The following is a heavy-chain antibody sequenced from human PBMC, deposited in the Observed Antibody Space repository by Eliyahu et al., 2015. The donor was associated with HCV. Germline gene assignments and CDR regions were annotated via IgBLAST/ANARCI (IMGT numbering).Heavy chain of an antibody. V-gene: IGHV3-43*01. CDR3: AKDVNMLGGFDY. Sequence: TSYSDSVKGRFIISRDNSKNSVYLQMNGLTTEDTALYYCAKDVNMLGGFDYWGQGTLVTVSS. J-gene: IGHJ4*02. D-gene: IGHD3-10*02. CDR2: T.